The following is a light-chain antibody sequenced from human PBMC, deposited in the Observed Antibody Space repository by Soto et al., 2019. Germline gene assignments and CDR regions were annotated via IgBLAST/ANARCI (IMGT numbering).Light chain of an antibody. V-gene: IGKV3D-20*02. J-gene: IGKJ4*01. Sequence: VLTQSPGTLSLSPGERATLSCRASQSVSSNYLAWYQQKPGQAPRLLIYGASSRATGIPDRFSASGSGTDFTLTISSLEPEDFAVYYCQHRSNWLSLTFGGGTKVDIK. CDR3: QHRSNWLSLT. CDR1: QSVSSNY. CDR2: GAS.